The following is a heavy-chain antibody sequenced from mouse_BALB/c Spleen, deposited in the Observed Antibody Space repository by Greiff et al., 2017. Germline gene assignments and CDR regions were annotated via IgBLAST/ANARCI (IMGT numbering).Heavy chain of an antibody. V-gene: IGHV5-6*01. D-gene: IGHD1-1*01. CDR3: ARQGNYYGSSSLYAMDY. Sequence: EVPRVESGGDLVKPGGSLKLSCAASGFTFRSYGMSWVRQTPDKRLECVATLSSGGSYTYYPDSVKGRFTISRDNAKNTLYLQMSSLKSEDTAMYYCARQGNYYGSSSLYAMDYWGQGTSVTVSS. J-gene: IGHJ4*01. CDR1: GFTFRSYG. CDR2: LSSGGSYT.